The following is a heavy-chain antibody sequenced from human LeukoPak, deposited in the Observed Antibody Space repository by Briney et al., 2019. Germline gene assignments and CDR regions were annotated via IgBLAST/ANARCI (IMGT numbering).Heavy chain of an antibody. CDR1: GYSISSGYY. V-gene: IGHV4-38-2*02. Sequence: SETLSLTCSVSGYSISSGYYWGWIRQPPGKGLEWIGSSNHTGSTYYNPSLKSRATISVDTPKNQFSLKLSSVTAADTAVYYCAKDTYDSGVYFPWDYWGQGTLVTVSS. CDR2: SNHTGST. D-gene: IGHD3-22*01. CDR3: AKDTYDSGVYFPWDY. J-gene: IGHJ4*02.